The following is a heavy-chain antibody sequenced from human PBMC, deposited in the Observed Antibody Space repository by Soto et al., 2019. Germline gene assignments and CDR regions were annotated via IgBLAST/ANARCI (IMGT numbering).Heavy chain of an antibody. CDR1: GGSVNGYY. D-gene: IGHD3-3*01. CDR2: INHTGGT. V-gene: IGHV4-34*01. Sequence: SETLSLTCAVYGGSVNGYYWNWIRQPPGKGLEWIGEINHTGGTHYNPSLKSRVTMSVDTSKNQFSLRLSSMTAADTAIYYCATRITVFGLLIPPFDPWGQGTQVTVSS. J-gene: IGHJ5*02. CDR3: ATRITVFGLLIPPFDP.